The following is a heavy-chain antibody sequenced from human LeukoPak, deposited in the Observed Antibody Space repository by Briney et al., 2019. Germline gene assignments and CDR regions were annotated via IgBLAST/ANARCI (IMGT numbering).Heavy chain of an antibody. Sequence: SETLSLTCTVAGGSISSYYWSWIRQAPGKGLEWIGYIYYSGTTNYNPSLKSRVTISLDTSKNQFSLKLSSVTAADTAVYYCARLWSGYRPPDYWGQGTLVTVSS. J-gene: IGHJ4*02. CDR1: GGSISSYY. V-gene: IGHV4-59*08. CDR2: IYYSGTT. CDR3: ARLWSGYRPPDY. D-gene: IGHD3-3*01.